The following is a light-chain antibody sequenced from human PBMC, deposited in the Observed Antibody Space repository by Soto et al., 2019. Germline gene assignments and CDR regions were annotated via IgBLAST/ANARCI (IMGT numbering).Light chain of an antibody. V-gene: IGKV3-20*01. CDR2: GVS. CDR1: QRLSASD. CDR3: QQSPGT. Sequence: EIVLTQSPGTLSLSPGQRATLSCRASQRLSASDIAWYQQKPGQAPKFLIYGVSSRATGIPDRFIGSGSGTDFSLTISRLEPEDFAVYYCQQSPGTFGQGTKVEIK. J-gene: IGKJ1*01.